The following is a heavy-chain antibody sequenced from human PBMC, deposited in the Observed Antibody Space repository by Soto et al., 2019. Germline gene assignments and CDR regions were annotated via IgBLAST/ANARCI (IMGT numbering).Heavy chain of an antibody. Sequence: EVQLLESGGGLVQPGGSLRLSCAASGFTFSSYAMSWVRQAPGKGLEWVSAISGSGGSTYYADSVKGRFIISRDNSKNTLYLQMNSLRAEDTAVYYCAKDMEYSSPSPRYFDYWGQGTLVTVSS. J-gene: IGHJ4*02. D-gene: IGHD6-6*01. CDR2: ISGSGGST. CDR3: AKDMEYSSPSPRYFDY. CDR1: GFTFSSYA. V-gene: IGHV3-23*01.